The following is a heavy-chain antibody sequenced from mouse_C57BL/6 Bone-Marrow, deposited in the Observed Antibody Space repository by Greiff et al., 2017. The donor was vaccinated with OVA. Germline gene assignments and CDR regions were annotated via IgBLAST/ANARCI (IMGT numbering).Heavy chain of an antibody. CDR1: GYTFTDYY. Sequence: VQLQQSGPELVKPGASVKISCKASGYTFTDYYMNWVKQSHGKSLEWIGDINPNNGGTSYNQKFKGKATLTVDKSSSTASMELRSLTSEDSAVYYCARDDYCTTSYWGQGTTLTVSS. CDR2: INPNNGGT. CDR3: ARDDYCTTSY. J-gene: IGHJ2*01. D-gene: IGHD2-1*01. V-gene: IGHV1-26*01.